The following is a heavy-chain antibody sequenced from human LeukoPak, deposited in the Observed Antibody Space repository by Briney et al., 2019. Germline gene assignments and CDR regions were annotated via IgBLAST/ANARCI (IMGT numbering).Heavy chain of an antibody. Sequence: GGSLRLSCAASGFTFSSYSMNWVRQAPGKGLEWVSSISSSSSYIYYADSVKGRFTISRDNAKNSLYLQMNSLRAEDTAVYYCASDRGKGQQLVVDYWGQGTLVTVSS. CDR2: ISSSSSYI. CDR1: GFTFSSYS. CDR3: ASDRGKGQQLVVDY. D-gene: IGHD6-13*01. J-gene: IGHJ4*02. V-gene: IGHV3-21*01.